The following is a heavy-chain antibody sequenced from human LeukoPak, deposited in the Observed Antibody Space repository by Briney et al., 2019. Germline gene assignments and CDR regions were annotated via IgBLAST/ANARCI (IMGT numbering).Heavy chain of an antibody. Sequence: SETLSLTCNVSGGSISSYYWTWTRQSAGKGLEWIGRISASGSTNYNPSLKSRVTMSVDTSKNQFSLKLSSVTAADTAVYYCARDQISGVRSWFGPKFDPWGQGTLVTVSS. CDR1: GGSISSYY. J-gene: IGHJ5*02. CDR3: ARDQISGVRSWFGPKFDP. CDR2: ISASGST. V-gene: IGHV4-4*07. D-gene: IGHD3/OR15-3a*01.